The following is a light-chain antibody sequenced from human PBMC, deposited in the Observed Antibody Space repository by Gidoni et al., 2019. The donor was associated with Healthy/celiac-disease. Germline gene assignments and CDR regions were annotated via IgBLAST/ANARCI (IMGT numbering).Light chain of an antibody. Sequence: SYELTQPPSVYVSPGQTASITCSGDKLGDKYACWYQQKPGQSPVLVIYQVSKRTSGIPERFSGSNSGNTATLTISGTQAMDEADYYCQAWDSSTVVFGGGTKLTVL. J-gene: IGLJ2*01. CDR3: QAWDSSTVV. CDR2: QVS. V-gene: IGLV3-1*01. CDR1: KLGDKY.